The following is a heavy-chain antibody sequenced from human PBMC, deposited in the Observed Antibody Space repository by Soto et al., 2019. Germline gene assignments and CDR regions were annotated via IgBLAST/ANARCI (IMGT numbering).Heavy chain of an antibody. J-gene: IGHJ5*02. D-gene: IGHD6-19*01. CDR1: GGSISSYY. CDR2: IYYSGST. V-gene: IGHV4-59*01. Sequence: SETLSLTCTVSGGSISSYYWSWMRQPPGKGLEWIGYIYYSGSTNYNPSLKSRVTISVDTSKNQFSLKLRSVTAADAAMYYCARDPWGWNWFDPWGQGTLVTVSS. CDR3: ARDPWGWNWFDP.